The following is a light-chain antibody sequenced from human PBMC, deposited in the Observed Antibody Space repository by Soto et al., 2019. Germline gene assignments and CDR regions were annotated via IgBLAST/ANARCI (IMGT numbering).Light chain of an antibody. Sequence: QSVLTQPASVSGSPGQSITISCTGTSSDVGGYNYVSWYQQHPGKAPKLMIYEVSNRPSGDSDRFSGSKPGNTASLTISGLQAEDEADYYCSSYTSSSTPYVFGSGTKVTVL. V-gene: IGLV2-14*03. CDR3: SSYTSSSTPYV. CDR1: SSDVGGYNY. J-gene: IGLJ1*01. CDR2: EVS.